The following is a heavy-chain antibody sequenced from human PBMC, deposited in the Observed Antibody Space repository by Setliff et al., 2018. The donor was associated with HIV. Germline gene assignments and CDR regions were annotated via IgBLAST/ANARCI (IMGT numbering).Heavy chain of an antibody. Sequence: ASVKVSCKASGYTFTSYDINWVRQATGQGLEWMGWMNPNSGSTGYAQKFQGRVTITRNTSISTAYMELSSLRSEDTAVYYCARGGTYCTNGVCYTHNWFDPWGQGTLVTVSS. CDR2: MNPNSGST. J-gene: IGHJ5*02. CDR1: GYTFTSYD. D-gene: IGHD2-8*01. CDR3: ARGGTYCTNGVCYTHNWFDP. V-gene: IGHV1-8*03.